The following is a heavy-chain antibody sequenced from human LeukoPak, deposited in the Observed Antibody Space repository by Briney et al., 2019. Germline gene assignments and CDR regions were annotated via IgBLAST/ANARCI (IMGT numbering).Heavy chain of an antibody. CDR1: GYTFTSYA. V-gene: IGHV1-3*01. J-gene: IGHJ6*04. D-gene: IGHD6-13*01. Sequence: ASVKVSCKASGYTFTSYAMHWVRQAPGQRLEWMGWINAGNGNTKYSQKFQGRVTITRDTSASTAYMELSSLRSEDTAVYYCAISRGQQLAPEAPHYYCMDVWGKGTTVTVSS. CDR2: INAGNGNT. CDR3: AISRGQQLAPEAPHYYCMDV.